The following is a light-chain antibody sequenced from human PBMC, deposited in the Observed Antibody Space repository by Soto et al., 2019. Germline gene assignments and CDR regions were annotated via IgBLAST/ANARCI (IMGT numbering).Light chain of an antibody. CDR2: EVR. V-gene: IGLV2-14*01. J-gene: IGLJ2*01. CDR3: SSYTSKSSLI. Sequence: QSALTQPASVSGSPGQSITISCAGTMRDVGAYNLVSWYQQHPGRAPQLIIYEVRNRPSGISFRFSGSKSGNTASLTISGLQAQDEADYYCSSYTSKSSLIFGGGTKVTVL. CDR1: MRDVGAYNL.